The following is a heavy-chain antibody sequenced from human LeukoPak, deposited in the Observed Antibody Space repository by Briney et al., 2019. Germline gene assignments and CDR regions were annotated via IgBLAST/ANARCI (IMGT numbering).Heavy chain of an antibody. J-gene: IGHJ4*02. Sequence: GGSLRLSCAASGFTVSSNYMNWVRRAPGKGLEWVSSISSSSSSIYYTDSVKGRFTISRDNAKNSLYLQMNSLRAEDTAVYYCARDFPDYYDSTTYWGQGTLVTVSS. D-gene: IGHD3-22*01. CDR3: ARDFPDYYDSTTY. CDR1: GFTVSSNY. V-gene: IGHV3-21*01. CDR2: ISSSSSSI.